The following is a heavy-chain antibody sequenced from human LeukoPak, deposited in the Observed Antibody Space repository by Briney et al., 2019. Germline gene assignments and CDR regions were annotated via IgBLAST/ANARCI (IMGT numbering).Heavy chain of an antibody. Sequence: SVKVSCKASGGTFSSYAISWVRQAPGQGLEWMGVIIPMFSTANYAQKFQGRVTITADESTSTAYMELSSLRSEDMAVYYCAREDPHYGSGSYSDWGQGTLVTVSS. D-gene: IGHD3-10*01. V-gene: IGHV1-69*01. CDR2: IIPMFSTA. CDR1: GGTFSSYA. CDR3: AREDPHYGSGSYSD. J-gene: IGHJ4*02.